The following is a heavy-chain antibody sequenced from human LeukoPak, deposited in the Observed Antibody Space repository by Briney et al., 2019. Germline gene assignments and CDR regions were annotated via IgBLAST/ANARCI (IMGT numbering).Heavy chain of an antibody. CDR3: ARRRGCSSSSCPPDY. CDR1: GYTFTTYW. D-gene: IGHD2-2*01. V-gene: IGHV5-51*01. Sequence: PGESLKISCRGSGYTFTTYWIGWVRQMPGKGLEWMGIIYPGDSDTRYSPSFQGQVTMSADKSINTAYLQWSSLKASDTAMYYCARRRGCSSSSCPPDYWGQGTLVTVLS. CDR2: IYPGDSDT. J-gene: IGHJ4*02.